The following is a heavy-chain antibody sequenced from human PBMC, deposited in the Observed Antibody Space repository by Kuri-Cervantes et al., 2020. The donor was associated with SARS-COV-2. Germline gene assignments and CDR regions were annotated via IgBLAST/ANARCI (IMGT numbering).Heavy chain of an antibody. CDR2: INPNSGGT. Sequence: GGSLRLSCKASGYTFTGYYMHWVRQAPGQGLEWMGWINPNSGGTNYAQKFQGRVTMTRDTSISTAYMELSRLRSDDTAVYYCARGSDSTGTARSAFDIWGQGTMVTVSS. D-gene: IGHD1-1*01. J-gene: IGHJ3*02. CDR1: GYTFTGYY. CDR3: ARGSDSTGTARSAFDI. V-gene: IGHV1-2*02.